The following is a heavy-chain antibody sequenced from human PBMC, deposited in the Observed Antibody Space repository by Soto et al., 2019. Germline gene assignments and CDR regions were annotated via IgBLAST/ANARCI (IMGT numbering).Heavy chain of an antibody. V-gene: IGHV1-18*01. Sequence: ASVKVSCKASGYTFTSYGISWVRQAPGQGLEWMGWISAYNGNTNYAQKLQGRVTMTRDTSTSTVYMELSSLRSEDTAVYYCARDILTTSDYYYYGMDVWG. CDR3: ARDILTTSDYYYYGMDV. CDR2: ISAYNGNT. D-gene: IGHD3-9*01. J-gene: IGHJ6*02. CDR1: GYTFTSYG.